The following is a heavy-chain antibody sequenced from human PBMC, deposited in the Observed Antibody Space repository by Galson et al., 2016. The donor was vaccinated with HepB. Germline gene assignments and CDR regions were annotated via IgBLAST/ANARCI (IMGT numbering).Heavy chain of an antibody. V-gene: IGHV3-21*01. J-gene: IGHJ3*02. D-gene: IGHD3-22*01. Sequence: SLRLSCAASGFTFSSYSMNWVRQAPGKGLEWVSSISPSSSYIYYADSVKGRFTISRDNAKNSLYLQLNSLRAEDTAVYYCANSHYYDSSGKAFDIWGQGTMVTVSS. CDR3: ANSHYYDSSGKAFDI. CDR1: GFTFSSYS. CDR2: ISPSSSYI.